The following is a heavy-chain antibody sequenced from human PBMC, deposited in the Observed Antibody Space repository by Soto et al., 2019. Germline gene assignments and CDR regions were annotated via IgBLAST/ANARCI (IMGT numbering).Heavy chain of an antibody. J-gene: IGHJ4*02. Sequence: GSLRLSCAASGFTFSSYAMSWVRQAPGKGLEWVSVISGSGGYTYYADSVKGRFTISRDNSKNTLYLQMNSLRAGDTAVYYCAKDNYYDSSGYYSQYYFDYWGQGTLVTVSS. D-gene: IGHD3-22*01. CDR2: ISGSGGYT. CDR3: AKDNYYDSSGYYSQYYFDY. V-gene: IGHV3-23*01. CDR1: GFTFSSYA.